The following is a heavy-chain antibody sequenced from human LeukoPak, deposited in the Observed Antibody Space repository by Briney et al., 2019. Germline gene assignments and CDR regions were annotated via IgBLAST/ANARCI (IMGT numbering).Heavy chain of an antibody. CDR1: GFTFSNAW. CDR3: ARDPYYYDSSAFYPFDY. Sequence: GGSLRLSCAASGFTFSNAWMSWVRQAPGKGPEWVAGFNGRGDSTYYAESVRGRFTISRDTSKNTLYLQVSSLRVEDTAVYYCARDPYYYDSSAFYPFDYWGQGTLVTVSS. D-gene: IGHD3-22*01. V-gene: IGHV3-23*01. CDR2: FNGRGDST. J-gene: IGHJ4*02.